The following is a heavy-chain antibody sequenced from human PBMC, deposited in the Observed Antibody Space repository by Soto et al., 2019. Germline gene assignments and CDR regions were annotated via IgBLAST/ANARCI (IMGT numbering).Heavy chain of an antibody. D-gene: IGHD2-15*01. CDR3: ASLPHDPRGH. J-gene: IGHJ4*01. CDR2: ISSSGNTI. CDR1: GFTFSSYQ. V-gene: IGHV3-48*03. Sequence: PGGSLRLSCVASGFTFSSYQMYWVRQAPGKGLEWVSLISSSGNTIKYADSVKGRFTISRDNAKNSLHLQMDSLRVEDTALYYCASLPHDPRGHWGHGTLVTVSS.